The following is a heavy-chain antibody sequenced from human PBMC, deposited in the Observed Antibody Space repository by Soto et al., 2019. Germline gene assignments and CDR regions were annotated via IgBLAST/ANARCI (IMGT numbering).Heavy chain of an antibody. CDR3: ARDQRRWLQLGAFDI. J-gene: IGHJ3*02. Sequence: ASVKVSCKASGYTFTSYGISWVRQAPGQGLEWMGWISAYNGNTNYAQKLQGRVTMTTDTSTSTAYMELRSLRSDDTALYYCARDQRRWLQLGAFDIWGQGTMVTVSS. CDR1: GYTFTSYG. D-gene: IGHD5-12*01. V-gene: IGHV1-18*01. CDR2: ISAYNGNT.